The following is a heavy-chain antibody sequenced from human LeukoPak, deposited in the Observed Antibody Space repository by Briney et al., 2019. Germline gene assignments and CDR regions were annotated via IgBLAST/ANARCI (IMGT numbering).Heavy chain of an antibody. D-gene: IGHD1-26*01. V-gene: IGHV3-7*05. Sequence: PGGSLRLSCAASGFTFSSHWMNWVRQAPGKGLEWVANIKEDGREKYYVDSVKGRFTISRDNAKNSLCLQMNSLRAEDTAIYYCVRSGGYWGQGTLVTVSS. CDR1: GFTFSSHW. J-gene: IGHJ4*02. CDR2: IKEDGREK. CDR3: VRSGGY.